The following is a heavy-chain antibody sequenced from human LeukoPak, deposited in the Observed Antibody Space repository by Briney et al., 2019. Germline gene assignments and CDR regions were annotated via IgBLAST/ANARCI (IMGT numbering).Heavy chain of an antibody. J-gene: IGHJ4*02. CDR1: GYTFTGYY. V-gene: IGHV1-2*02. Sequence: GASVKVSCKASGYTFTGYYMHWVRQGPGQGLEWMGWINPNSGGTNYAQKFQGRVTMTRDTSISTAYMELSRLRSDDTAVYYCARIEYSSSPAVDSWGQGTLVTVSS. D-gene: IGHD6-6*01. CDR2: INPNSGGT. CDR3: ARIEYSSSPAVDS.